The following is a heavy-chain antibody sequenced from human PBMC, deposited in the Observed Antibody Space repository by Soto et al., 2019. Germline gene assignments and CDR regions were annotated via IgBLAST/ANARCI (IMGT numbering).Heavy chain of an antibody. CDR1: GFTFSSYA. V-gene: IGHV3-23*01. CDR2: ISGSGGST. D-gene: IGHD3-9*01. CDR3: ANIRRAGGSYDILSGYFDY. J-gene: IGHJ4*02. Sequence: EVQLLESGGGLVQPGGSLRLSCAASGFTFSSYAMSWVRQAPGKGLEWVSAISGSGGSTYYADSVKGRFTISRDNSKNTLYLHMNSLRAEETAVYYCANIRRAGGSYDILSGYFDYWGQGTLVIVSS.